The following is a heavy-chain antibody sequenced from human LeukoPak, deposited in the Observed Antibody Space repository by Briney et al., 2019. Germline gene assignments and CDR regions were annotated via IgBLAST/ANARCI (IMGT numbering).Heavy chain of an antibody. V-gene: IGHV4-61*01. J-gene: IGHJ3*02. Sequence: SETLSLTCTVSAYSISSGYYWSWIRQPPGKGLEWIGYIYYSGSTNYNPSLKSRVTISVDTSKKQFSLKLSSVTAADTAVYYCASSGYYGSGSPDAFDIWGQGTMVTVSS. D-gene: IGHD3-10*01. CDR1: AYSISSGYY. CDR3: ASSGYYGSGSPDAFDI. CDR2: IYYSGST.